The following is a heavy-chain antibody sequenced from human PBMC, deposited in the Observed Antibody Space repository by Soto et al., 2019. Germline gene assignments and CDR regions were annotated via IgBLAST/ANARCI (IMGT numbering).Heavy chain of an antibody. Sequence: EVQLVESGGGLVKPGGSLRLSCAASGFTFSNAWMTWVRQAPGKGLEWVGRIKSKTDGETTDYPAPVKGRFTISRDDSKNTLYLQMTSLKTEDTAVYYCTTLKMMTVTTGYYYYGMDVWGLGTTVTVSS. J-gene: IGHJ6*02. CDR3: TTLKMMTVTTGYYYYGMDV. CDR2: IKSKTDGETT. D-gene: IGHD4-17*01. V-gene: IGHV3-15*01. CDR1: GFTFSNAW.